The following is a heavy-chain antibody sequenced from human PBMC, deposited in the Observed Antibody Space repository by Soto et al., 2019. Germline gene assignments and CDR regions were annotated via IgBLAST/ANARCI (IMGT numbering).Heavy chain of an antibody. CDR1: GFTFSSYG. CDR3: AKDLGGIIAARRGLDS. D-gene: IGHD6-6*01. Sequence: PGGSLRLSCAASGFTFSSYGMHWVRQAPGKGLEGVAVISYDGSNKYYADSVKGRFTISRDNSKNTLYLQMNSLRAWDTGVDYSAKDLGGIIAARRGLDSWGQGPLVPVSP. J-gene: IGHJ5*01. CDR2: ISYDGSNK. V-gene: IGHV3-30*18.